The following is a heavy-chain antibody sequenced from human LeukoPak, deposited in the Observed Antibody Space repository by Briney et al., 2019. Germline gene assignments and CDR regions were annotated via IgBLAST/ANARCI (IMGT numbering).Heavy chain of an antibody. Sequence: SETLSLTCAVSGGSISSGGYSWSWIRQPPGKGLEWIGYIYHSGSTYYNPSLKSRVTISVDRSKNQFSLKLSSVTAADTAVYYCATSNRGSGSYYPYYYGMDVWGQGTTVTVSS. V-gene: IGHV4-30-2*01. CDR3: ATSNRGSGSYYPYYYGMDV. CDR2: IYHSGST. CDR1: GGSISSGGYS. J-gene: IGHJ6*02. D-gene: IGHD3-10*01.